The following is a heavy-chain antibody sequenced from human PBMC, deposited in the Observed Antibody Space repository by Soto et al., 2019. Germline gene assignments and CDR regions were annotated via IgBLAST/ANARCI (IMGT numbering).Heavy chain of an antibody. Sequence: SETLSLTCTVSGGSISSSSYYWGWIRQPPGKGLEWIGSIYYSGSTYYNPSLKSRVTISVDTSKNQFSLKLSSVTAADTAVYYCARLVCSGGSCYGDYYYYYMDVWGKGTTVTVSS. D-gene: IGHD2-15*01. CDR1: GGSISSSSYY. V-gene: IGHV4-39*01. J-gene: IGHJ6*03. CDR2: IYYSGST. CDR3: ARLVCSGGSCYGDYYYYYMDV.